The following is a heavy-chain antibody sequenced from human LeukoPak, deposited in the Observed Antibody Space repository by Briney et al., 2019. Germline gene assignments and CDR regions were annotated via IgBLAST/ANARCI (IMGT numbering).Heavy chain of an antibody. V-gene: IGHV1-46*01. CDR3: ARVGRGYIYGEFDY. J-gene: IGHJ4*02. Sequence: GASVKVSCKASGYTFTTYYIHWVRQAPGQGLEWMGIIKPGGDPPFYAQKFHGRVTMTRDTSTSTDYMELSSLTSEDTAVYYCARVGRGYIYGEFDYWGQGTLVTVSS. CDR1: GYTFTTYY. CDR2: IKPGGDPP. D-gene: IGHD5-18*01.